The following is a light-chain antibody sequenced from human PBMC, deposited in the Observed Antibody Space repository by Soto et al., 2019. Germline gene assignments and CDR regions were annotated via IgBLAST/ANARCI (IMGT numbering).Light chain of an antibody. J-gene: IGKJ1*01. V-gene: IGKV3-11*01. CDR3: QQRSDWPRK. CDR2: DAS. Sequence: EIVLTQSPATLSLSPGERATLSCGASENVYNYLAWYQQIPGQPPRLLIYDASNRAAGVPARFSGSGSGTDFTLTISSLELEDFAVYYCQQRSDWPRKFGQGTKVDIK. CDR1: ENVYNY.